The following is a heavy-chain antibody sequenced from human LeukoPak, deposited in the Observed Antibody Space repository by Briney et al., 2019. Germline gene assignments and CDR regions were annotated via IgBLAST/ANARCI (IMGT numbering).Heavy chain of an antibody. CDR3: ARGRTIPAATWFSD. CDR1: GGSFSGYY. V-gene: IGHV4-34*01. D-gene: IGHD2-2*01. CDR2: INHSGST. Sequence: SETLSLTCAVYGGSFSGYYCSWIRQPPGKGLEWIGEINHSGSTNYNPSLKSRVTISVDTSKNQFSLKLSSVTAADTAVYYCARGRTIPAATWFSDWGQGTLVTVSS. J-gene: IGHJ4*02.